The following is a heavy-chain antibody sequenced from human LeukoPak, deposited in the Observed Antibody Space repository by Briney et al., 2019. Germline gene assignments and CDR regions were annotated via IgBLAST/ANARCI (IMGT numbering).Heavy chain of an antibody. CDR2: ISSRSKYI. CDR3: ASDHQTAPQIRGYMDG. J-gene: IGHJ6*03. CDR1: GFTFSSYS. Sequence: GGSLGLSCAASGFTFSSYSMNWVRQAPGKGLEWLSSISSRSKYIYYPGSVKGRFTVSRDNAKNSLYLQINSLRVEDTAVYYFASDHQTAPQIRGYMDGWGKGTSVTGSS. D-gene: IGHD1-14*01. V-gene: IGHV3-21*01.